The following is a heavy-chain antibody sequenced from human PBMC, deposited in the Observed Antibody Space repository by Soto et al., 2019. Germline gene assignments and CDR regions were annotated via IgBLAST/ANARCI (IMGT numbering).Heavy chain of an antibody. V-gene: IGHV4-4*07. J-gene: IGHJ4*02. Sequence: PSETLSLTCTVSGASISGFYWSWIRKSAGKGLEWIGRIYATGTTDYNPSLKSRVTISLDTSKNQFSLIVSSVTAADTAVYYCARDDFDSGGSSIDYWGQGTLVTVSS. D-gene: IGHD3-22*01. CDR1: GASISGFY. CDR3: ARDDFDSGGSSIDY. CDR2: IYATGTT.